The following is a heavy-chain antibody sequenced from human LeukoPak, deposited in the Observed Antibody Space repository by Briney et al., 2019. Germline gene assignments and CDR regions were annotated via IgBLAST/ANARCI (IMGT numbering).Heavy chain of an antibody. CDR1: GFTFRSDW. V-gene: IGHV3-7*03. CDR2: INPDGSAK. J-gene: IGHJ4*02. D-gene: IGHD2-8*02. CDR3: ATYRQVLLPFES. Sequence: PGGSLRLSCAASGFTFRSDWMTWVRQAPGKGLEWVANINPDGSAKDYVDAVKGRFTISRDNAKNSLYLQVNSLRAEDTAIYYCATYRQVLLPFESWGQGTLVTVSS.